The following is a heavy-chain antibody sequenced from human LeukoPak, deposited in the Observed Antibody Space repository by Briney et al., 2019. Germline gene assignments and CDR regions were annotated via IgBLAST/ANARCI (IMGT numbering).Heavy chain of an antibody. CDR3: AAETFYYDSSGHQLD. CDR1: GYTLTELS. J-gene: IGHJ4*02. Sequence: ASVKVSCKVSGYTLTELSMHWVRQAPGKGLEWMGGFDPEDGETINAQKFQGRVTMTEDTSTDTAYMELSSLRSEDTAVYYCAAETFYYDSSGHQLDWGQGTLVAVSS. CDR2: FDPEDGET. V-gene: IGHV1-24*01. D-gene: IGHD3-22*01.